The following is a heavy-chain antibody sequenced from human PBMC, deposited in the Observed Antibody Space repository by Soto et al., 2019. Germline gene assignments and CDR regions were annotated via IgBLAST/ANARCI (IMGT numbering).Heavy chain of an antibody. D-gene: IGHD2-15*01. Sequence: ASVKVSCKASGYTFSSNAIHWVRQASGERLEWMGWINTGNGNTKYSQKFQGRFTITRDTFASTAYMELSSLRYEDTAVYSCARGDGGYYYGMDVWG. CDR3: ARGDGGYYYGMDV. CDR1: GYTFSSNA. CDR2: INTGNGNT. V-gene: IGHV1-3*04. J-gene: IGHJ6*02.